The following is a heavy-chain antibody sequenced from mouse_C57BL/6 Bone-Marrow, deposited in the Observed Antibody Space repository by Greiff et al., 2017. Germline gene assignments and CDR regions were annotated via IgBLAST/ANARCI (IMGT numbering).Heavy chain of an antibody. V-gene: IGHV14-4*01. CDR1: GFNIKDDY. CDR2: IDPEIGDT. CDR3: SPLDVNYFDF. Sequence: VQLKESGAELVRPGASVKLSCTASGFNIKDDYIHWVKQRPEQGLEWIGWIDPEIGDTEYASKFQGKATITSDTSSNTAYLQLSSLTSEDTAVYYCSPLDVNYFDFWGQGTPLTVAS. J-gene: IGHJ2*01.